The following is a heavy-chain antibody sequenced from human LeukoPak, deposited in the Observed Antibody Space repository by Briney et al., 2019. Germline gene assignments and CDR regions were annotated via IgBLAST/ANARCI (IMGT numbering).Heavy chain of an antibody. J-gene: IGHJ4*02. CDR1: GGTFSNYG. D-gene: IGHD5-24*01. V-gene: IGHV1-69*05. CDR2: IIPIFDTT. Sequence: GSSVKVSCKTSGGTFSNYGINWVRQAPGQGLEWMGRIIPIFDTTNYAQKFQGGVTITTDVSTSTAYMELSSLRSEDTAVYYCARDLITDLTFDNWGQGTLVTVSS. CDR3: ARDLITDLTFDN.